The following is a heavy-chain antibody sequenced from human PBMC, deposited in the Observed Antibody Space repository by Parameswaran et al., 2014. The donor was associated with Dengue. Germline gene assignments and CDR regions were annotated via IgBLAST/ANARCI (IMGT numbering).Heavy chain of an antibody. Sequence: WVRQAPGQGLEWMGWISAYNGNTNYAQKLQGRVTMTTDTSTSTAYMELRSLRSDDTAVYYCARWPFERSGWFDPWGQGTLVTVSS. CDR3: ARWPFERSGWFDP. J-gene: IGHJ5*02. D-gene: IGHD3-10*01. V-gene: IGHV1-18*01. CDR2: ISAYNGNT.